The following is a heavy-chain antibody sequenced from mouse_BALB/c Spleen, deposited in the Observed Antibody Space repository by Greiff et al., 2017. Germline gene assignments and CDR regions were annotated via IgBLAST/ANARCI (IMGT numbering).Heavy chain of an antibody. J-gene: IGHJ2*01. CDR2: ISSGGSYT. V-gene: IGHV5-9-3*01. CDR3: AGYELYYFDY. Sequence: EVKLMESGGGLVKPGGSLKLSCAASGFTFSSYAMSWVRQTPEKRLEWVATISSGGSYTYYPDSVKGRFTISRDNAKNTLYLQMSSLRSEDTAMYYCAGYELYYFDYWGQGTTLTVSS. D-gene: IGHD2-14*01. CDR1: GFTFSSYA.